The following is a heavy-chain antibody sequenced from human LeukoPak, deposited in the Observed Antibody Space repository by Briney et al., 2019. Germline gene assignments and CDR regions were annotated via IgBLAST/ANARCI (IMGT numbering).Heavy chain of an antibody. CDR2: INPSGGST. CDR1: GYTFTSYY. V-gene: IGHV1-46*01. D-gene: IGHD2-15*01. CDR3: ARDGYCSGGSCYMAGY. J-gene: IGHJ4*02. Sequence: ASVKVSCKASGYTFTSYYMHWVRQAPGQGLEWMGIINPSGGSTSYAQKFQGRVTMTRDMSTSTVYMELSSLRAEDTAVYYCARDGYCSGGSCYMAGYWGQGTLVTVSS.